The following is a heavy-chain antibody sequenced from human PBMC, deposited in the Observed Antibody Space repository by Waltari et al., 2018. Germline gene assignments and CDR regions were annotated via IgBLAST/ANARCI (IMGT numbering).Heavy chain of an antibody. J-gene: IGHJ5*02. CDR1: GYSISSGYY. Sequence: QVQLQESGPGLVKPSETLSLTCAVSGYSISSGYYWGWIRQPPGKGLEWIGSIYHSGSTYYNPSLKSRVTISVDTSKNQFSLKLSSVTAADTAVYYCVRESTIFGVDNNWFDPWGQGTLVTVSS. V-gene: IGHV4-38-2*02. CDR2: IYHSGST. D-gene: IGHD3-3*01. CDR3: VRESTIFGVDNNWFDP.